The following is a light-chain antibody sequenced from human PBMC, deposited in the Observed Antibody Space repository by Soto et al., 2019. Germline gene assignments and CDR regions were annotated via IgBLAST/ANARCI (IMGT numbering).Light chain of an antibody. J-gene: IGKJ2*01. CDR1: ESIGLW. CDR3: QHYNSFPYT. CDR2: KAS. V-gene: IGKV1-5*03. Sequence: DIQMTQSPSTLSASVGDRVTVTCRASESIGLWLAWFQQKPGSAPKLLIYKASTLASEVPSRFSGSGSGTEFTLTIRSLQPDDFAIYYCQHYNSFPYTFGQGTKVDI.